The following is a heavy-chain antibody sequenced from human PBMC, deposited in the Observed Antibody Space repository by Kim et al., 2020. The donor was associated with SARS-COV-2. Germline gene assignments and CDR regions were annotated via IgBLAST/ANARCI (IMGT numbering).Heavy chain of an antibody. Sequence: SETLSLTCAVYGGSFSGYYWSWIRQPPGKGLEWIGEINHSGSTNYNPSLKSRVTISVDTSKNQFSLKLSSVTAADTAVYYCARRVESISMILVVITYTPSCFDPWGQGTLVTVSS. CDR3: ARRVESISMILVVITYTPSCFDP. CDR2: INHSGST. D-gene: IGHD3-22*01. J-gene: IGHJ5*02. CDR1: GGSFSGYY. V-gene: IGHV4-34*01.